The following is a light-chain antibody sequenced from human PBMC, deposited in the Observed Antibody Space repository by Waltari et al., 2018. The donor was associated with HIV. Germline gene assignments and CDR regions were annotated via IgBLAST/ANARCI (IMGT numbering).Light chain of an antibody. Sequence: QSVLTQPPSVSAAPGPKVTIPCSGTSPNLGTNYVSWYQQLPGTAPKLLIYDNNKRPSGIPDRFSGSKSGTSATLGITGLQTGDEADYYCGTWDSSLSAYVFGTGTKVTVL. CDR1: SPNLGTNY. V-gene: IGLV1-51*01. CDR3: GTWDSSLSAYV. J-gene: IGLJ1*01. CDR2: DNN.